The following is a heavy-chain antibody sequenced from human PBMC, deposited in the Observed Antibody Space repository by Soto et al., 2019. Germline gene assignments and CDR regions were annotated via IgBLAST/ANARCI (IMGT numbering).Heavy chain of an antibody. CDR1: GFTFRDYY. CDR2: ISSSTSHT. Sequence: QVQLVESGGGLFKPGGSLRLSCAVSGFTFRDYYMTWIRQAPGKGLEWVSYISSSTSHTNYADSVKGRFTISRDNAKNSLFLQMNSLRAEDTAVYYCARGRGAAADYFDFWGPGTLVTVSS. J-gene: IGHJ4*02. D-gene: IGHD2-2*01. CDR3: ARGRGAAADYFDF. V-gene: IGHV3-11*05.